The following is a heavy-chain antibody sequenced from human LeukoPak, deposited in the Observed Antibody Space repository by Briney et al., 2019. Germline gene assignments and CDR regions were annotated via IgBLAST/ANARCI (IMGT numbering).Heavy chain of an antibody. CDR1: GFSLSTSGVG. CDR2: IYWDYDK. CDR3: AHLYYYDSSGYYPFDY. V-gene: IGHV2-5*02. Sequence: SGPTLVKPTQTLTLTCTFSGFSLSTSGVGLRWIRQPPGKALEWLALIYWDYDKRYSPSLKSRLTITKDTSKNQVVLTMTNMDPVDTATYYCAHLYYYDSSGYYPFDYWGQGTLVTVSS. J-gene: IGHJ4*02. D-gene: IGHD3-22*01.